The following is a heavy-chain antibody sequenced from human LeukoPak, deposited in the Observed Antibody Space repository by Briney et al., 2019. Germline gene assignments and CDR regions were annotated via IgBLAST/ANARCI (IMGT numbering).Heavy chain of an antibody. D-gene: IGHD3-22*01. V-gene: IGHV1-46*01. Sequence: ASVKVSCRASGYTFTSYDINWVRQATGQGLEWMGIINSSGGSTTYAQKFQGRVTMTRDTSTSTVYMELSSLRSEDTAVYYCARAFWSSGIDYWGQGTLVTVSS. CDR2: INSSGGST. CDR1: GYTFTSYD. CDR3: ARAFWSSGIDY. J-gene: IGHJ4*02.